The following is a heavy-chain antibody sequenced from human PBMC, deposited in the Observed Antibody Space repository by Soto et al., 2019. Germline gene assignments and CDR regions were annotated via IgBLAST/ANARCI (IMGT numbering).Heavy chain of an antibody. V-gene: IGHV3-33*01. CDR2: IWYDGSNK. J-gene: IGHJ4*02. Sequence: GGSLRLSCAASGFSFSSYGMHWVRQAPGKGLEWVAIIWYDGSNKYYADSVKGRFTISRDNSKNTLYLQMNSLRAEDTAVYYCARAGFYYDSNGYYNIDYWGQGT. D-gene: IGHD3-22*01. CDR1: GFSFSSYG. CDR3: ARAGFYYDSNGYYNIDY.